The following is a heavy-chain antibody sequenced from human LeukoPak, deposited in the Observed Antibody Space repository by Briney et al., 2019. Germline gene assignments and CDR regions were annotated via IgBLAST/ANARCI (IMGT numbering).Heavy chain of an antibody. CDR2: IYYTAGS. CDR1: GGFVTADNYF. CDR3: GRGLRYSESYVVEY. V-gene: IGHV4-30-4*08. D-gene: IGHD1-26*01. J-gene: IGHJ4*02. Sequence: SETLSLTCTVSGGFVTADNYFWSWTRQPPGEGLEWIGYIYYTAGSYYNPSLKSRVTMSIDASTNQFSLKLNSVTAADTAVYHCGRGLRYSESYVVEYWGLGTLVTVSS.